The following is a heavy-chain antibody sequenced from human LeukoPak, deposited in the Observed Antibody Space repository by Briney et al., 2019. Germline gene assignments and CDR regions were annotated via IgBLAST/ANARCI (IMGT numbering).Heavy chain of an antibody. CDR3: ARDREMYSSALFEDAFDI. D-gene: IGHD6-19*01. Sequence: GASVKVSCKASGYSFTNYYLHWVRQAPGQGFEWMGIINPGGGSTTYAQKFQGRVTMTRDTSTSTVYMELSSLRSEDTAVYYCARDREMYSSALFEDAFDIWGQGTMVTVSS. CDR2: INPGGGST. J-gene: IGHJ3*02. CDR1: GYSFTNYY. V-gene: IGHV1-46*01.